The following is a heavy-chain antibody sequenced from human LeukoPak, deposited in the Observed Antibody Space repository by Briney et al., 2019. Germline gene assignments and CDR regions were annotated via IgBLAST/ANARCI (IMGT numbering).Heavy chain of an antibody. Sequence: PGGSLRLSCTASGFTFRNYGISWVRQAPEKGLEWVTFIQTDGGDKYYADSVKGRFTISRDNSRNTVFLQVNTVKAEDTAVYFCAREDGATYVRRLVHWGQGSLVTVSS. V-gene: IGHV3-30*02. D-gene: IGHD3-16*01. CDR3: AREDGATYVRRLVH. J-gene: IGHJ5*02. CDR2: IQTDGGDK. CDR1: GFTFRNYG.